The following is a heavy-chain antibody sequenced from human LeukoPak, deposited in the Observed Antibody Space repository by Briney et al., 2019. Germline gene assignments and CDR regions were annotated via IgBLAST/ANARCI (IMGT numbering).Heavy chain of an antibody. V-gene: IGHV4-4*02. D-gene: IGHD5-12*01. CDR2: IYYSGST. CDR1: GGSISNGNW. Sequence: SGTLSLTCGVSGGSISNGNWWSWVRQPPGKGLEWIGYIYYSGSTNYNPSLKSRVTISVDTSKNQFSLKLSSVTAADTAVYYCARVTSGYDLDYWGQGTLVTVSS. J-gene: IGHJ4*02. CDR3: ARVTSGYDLDY.